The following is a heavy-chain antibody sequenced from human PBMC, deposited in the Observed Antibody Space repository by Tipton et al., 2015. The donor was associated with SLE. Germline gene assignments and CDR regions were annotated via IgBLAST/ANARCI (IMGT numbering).Heavy chain of an antibody. V-gene: IGHV4-31*03. CDR3: ARVASGTDRSWFDP. Sequence: TLSLTCIASGGSLNIGGFFWRWIRQHPGKGLEWIGYIHYSGSTYYNPPLKSRTTISADMSNNQFSLKLSSVTAADTAVYYCARVASGTDRSWFDPWGQGILVTVSS. D-gene: IGHD1-14*01. CDR2: IHYSGST. CDR1: GGSLNIGGFF. J-gene: IGHJ5*02.